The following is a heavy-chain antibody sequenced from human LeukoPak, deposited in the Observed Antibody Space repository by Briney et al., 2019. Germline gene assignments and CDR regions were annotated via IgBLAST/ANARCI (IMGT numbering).Heavy chain of an antibody. V-gene: IGHV3-7*01. CDR1: GFTFSSYW. D-gene: IGHD2-2*01. Sequence: PGGSLRLSCAASGFTFSSYWMSWVRQAPGKGLEGVANIKQDGSEKYYVDSVMGRFTISRDNAKNSLSLQMNSLRAEDTAVYFCARSWGLTITSCHDYWGQGTLVTVSS. J-gene: IGHJ4*02. CDR3: ARSWGLTITSCHDY. CDR2: IKQDGSEK.